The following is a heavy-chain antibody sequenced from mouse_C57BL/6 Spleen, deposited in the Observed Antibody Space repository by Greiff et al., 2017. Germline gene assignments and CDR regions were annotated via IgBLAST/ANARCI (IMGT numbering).Heavy chain of an antibody. CDR1: GYTFTDYE. CDR2: IDPETGGT. V-gene: IGHV1-15*01. D-gene: IGHD1-1*01. Sequence: VQLQQSGAELVRPGASVTLSCKASGYTFTDYEMHWVKQTPVHGLEWIGAIDPETGGTAYNQKFKGKAILTADKSSSTAYMELRSLTSEDSAVYYCTRSGSSPYAMDYWGQGTSGTVSS. J-gene: IGHJ4*01. CDR3: TRSGSSPYAMDY.